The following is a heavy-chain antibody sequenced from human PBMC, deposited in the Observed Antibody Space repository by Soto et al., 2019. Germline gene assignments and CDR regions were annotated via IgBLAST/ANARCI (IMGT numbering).Heavy chain of an antibody. D-gene: IGHD6-19*01. J-gene: IGHJ6*02. CDR1: GFTFSNAW. CDR2: IKSKTDGGTT. Sequence: GGSLRLSCAASGFTFSNAWMSWVRQAPGKGLEWVGRIKSKTDGGTTDYAAPVKGRFTISRDDSKNTLYLQMNSLKTEDTAVYYCTTEQKDQWLANYYYYGMGGWGQGTTFTVSS. V-gene: IGHV3-15*01. CDR3: TTEQKDQWLANYYYYGMGG.